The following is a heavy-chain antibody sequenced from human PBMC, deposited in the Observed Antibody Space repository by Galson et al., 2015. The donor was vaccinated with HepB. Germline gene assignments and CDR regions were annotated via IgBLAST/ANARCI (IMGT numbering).Heavy chain of an antibody. CDR1: GFTFSSYS. D-gene: IGHD6-19*01. CDR2: ISSSSRTI. V-gene: IGHV3-48*01. Sequence: SLRLSCAASGFTFSSYSMNWVRQAPGKGLEWVSYISSSSRTIYYADSVKGRFTISRDNAKNSLYLQMNSLRAEDTAVYYCARDMRIAVAGTFYYYGMDVWGQGTTVTVPS. J-gene: IGHJ6*02. CDR3: ARDMRIAVAGTFYYYGMDV.